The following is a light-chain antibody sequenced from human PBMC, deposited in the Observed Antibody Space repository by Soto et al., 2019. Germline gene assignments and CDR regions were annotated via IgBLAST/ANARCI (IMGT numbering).Light chain of an antibody. CDR2: GTS. V-gene: IGKV3-15*01. CDR1: QSVSNN. J-gene: IGKJ4*01. CDR3: QQYDKWPPVT. Sequence: EIVWTQYPGALSLSLGERATLSCRASQSVSNNYLAWYQQKPGQAPRLLMYGTSTRATGIPPRFSGSGSGTEFTLTISSLQSEDFAVYYCQQYDKWPPVTFGGGTNVDI.